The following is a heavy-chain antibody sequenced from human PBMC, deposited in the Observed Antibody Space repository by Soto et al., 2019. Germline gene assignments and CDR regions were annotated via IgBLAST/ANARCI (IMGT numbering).Heavy chain of an antibody. D-gene: IGHD3-3*01. J-gene: IGHJ4*02. CDR3: ARGQATLRFSEWSKLKEQDYFDY. V-gene: IGHV4-34*01. Sequence: QVQVQQWGAGLLKPSETLSLTCAVYGGSFSGYYWSWIRQPPGKGLEWIAEINHSGSTNYNPSLKSRVSISVDTSKNQFSLKLNSVTAAETAVYYCARGQATLRFSEWSKLKEQDYFDYWGQGTLVTVSS. CDR2: INHSGST. CDR1: GGSFSGYY.